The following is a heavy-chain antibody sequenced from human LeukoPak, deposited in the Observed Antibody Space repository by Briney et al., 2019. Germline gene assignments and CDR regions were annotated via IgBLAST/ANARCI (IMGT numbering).Heavy chain of an antibody. J-gene: IGHJ6*02. CDR1: GFTFSSYW. CDR3: ARGAPMDV. CDR2: IDSDGSYT. V-gene: IGHV3-74*01. Sequence: GGSLRLSCAASGFTFSSYWMHWVRQTPGKGLVWVSRIDSDGSYTSYADSVKGPFTISRDNAKNTLYLQMYSLRAEDMAVYYCARGAPMDVWGQGTTVTVSS. D-gene: IGHD3-16*01.